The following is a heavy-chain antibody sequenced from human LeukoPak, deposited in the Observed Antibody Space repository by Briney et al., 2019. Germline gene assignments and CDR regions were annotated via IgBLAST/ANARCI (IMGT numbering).Heavy chain of an antibody. Sequence: GGSLRLSCAASGFTFSDYYMSWIRQAPGKALEWVANMKEDGSEKYYVDSVKGRFTISRDNAKNSLYLQMNSLRVEDTAVYYCARAPTVLVGYCSSSSCQADYWGQGTLVTVSS. V-gene: IGHV3-7*01. J-gene: IGHJ4*02. CDR3: ARAPTVLVGYCSSSSCQADY. D-gene: IGHD2-2*01. CDR2: MKEDGSEK. CDR1: GFTFSDYY.